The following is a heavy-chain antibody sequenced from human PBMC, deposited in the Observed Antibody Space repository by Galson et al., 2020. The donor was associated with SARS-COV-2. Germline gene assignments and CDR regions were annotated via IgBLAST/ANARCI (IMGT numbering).Heavy chain of an antibody. D-gene: IGHD3-10*01. CDR3: ARGIYGSGSYNWFDP. CDR2: IYDSGTST. V-gene: IGHV4-30-2*01. CDR1: GASISRGGYS. J-gene: IGHJ5*02. Sequence: SETLSLTCAVSGASISRGGYSWNWIRRPPGKGLEWIGYIYDSGTSTYYNPSLKSRVTMSVDRSKNQFSLKLSSVTAADTAVYYCARGIYGSGSYNWFDPWGQGALVTVSS.